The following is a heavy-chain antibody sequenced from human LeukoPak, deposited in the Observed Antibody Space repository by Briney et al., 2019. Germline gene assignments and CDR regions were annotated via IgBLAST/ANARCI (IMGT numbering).Heavy chain of an antibody. CDR3: VHSSLSWRAFEI. J-gene: IGHJ3*02. D-gene: IGHD2/OR15-2a*01. V-gene: IGHV2-5*01. Sequence: GPTLVKPTHTLTVTCTFSGFSRSTSTVGVGWIRQPPGKALEWLSLIYWNDDQRYNQSLKSRITITNDTSKDQVVLTMTNMDPVDKATYSCVHSSLSWRAFEIWGQGTMVTVSS. CDR1: GFSRSTSTVG. CDR2: IYWNDDQ.